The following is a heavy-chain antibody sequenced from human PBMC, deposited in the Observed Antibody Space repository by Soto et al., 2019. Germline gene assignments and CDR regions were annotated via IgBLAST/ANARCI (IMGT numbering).Heavy chain of an antibody. CDR1: GGSISSSSYY. J-gene: IGHJ6*02. D-gene: IGHD3-16*01. Sequence: SETLSLTCTVSGGSISSSSYYWGWIRQPPGKGLEWIGSIYYSGSTYYNPSLKSRVTISVDTSKNQFSLKLSSVTAADTAVYYCASQFRYAGAYYGMDAWGQGTTVTISS. V-gene: IGHV4-39*01. CDR2: IYYSGST. CDR3: ASQFRYAGAYYGMDA.